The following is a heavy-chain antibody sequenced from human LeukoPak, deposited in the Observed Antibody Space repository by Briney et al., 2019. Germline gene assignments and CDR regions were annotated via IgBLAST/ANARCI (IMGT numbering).Heavy chain of an antibody. D-gene: IGHD6-6*01. J-gene: IGHJ4*02. CDR1: GYTFTGYY. V-gene: IGHV1-2*02. CDR2: INPNSGGT. CDR3: ARERSGVRHSSSLGDFDY. Sequence: ASVKVSCKASGYTFTGYYMHWLRQAPGQGLEWMGWINPNSGGTNYAQKFQGRVTMTRDTSISTAYMELSRLRSDDTAVYYCARERSGVRHSSSLGDFDYWGQGTLVTVSS.